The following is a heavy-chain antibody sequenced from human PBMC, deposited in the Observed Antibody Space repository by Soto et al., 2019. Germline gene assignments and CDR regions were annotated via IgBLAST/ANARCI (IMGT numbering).Heavy chain of an antibody. CDR1: GGSISSYY. CDR2: IYYSGST. J-gene: IGHJ4*02. Sequence: SETMSHTCPVSGGSISSYYWSWIRQPPGKGLEWIGYIYYSGSTNYNPSLKSRVTISVDTSKNQFSLKLSSVTAADTAVYYCARHVRYCSSTSCYWDFDYWGQGTLVTVSS. CDR3: ARHVRYCSSTSCYWDFDY. D-gene: IGHD2-2*01. V-gene: IGHV4-59*08.